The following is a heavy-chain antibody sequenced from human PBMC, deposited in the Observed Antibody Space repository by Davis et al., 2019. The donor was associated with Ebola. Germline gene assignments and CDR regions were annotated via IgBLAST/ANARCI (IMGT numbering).Heavy chain of an antibody. V-gene: IGHV3-74*01. Sequence: PGGSLRLSCAASGFTFSTFHIHWVRQTPGKGLVWVARIDPDGTGTNYADSVKGRFTISRDNAKNTLSLQMNSLRVEDTAVYYCVRDSGYYSHDYWGHGTLVTVSS. D-gene: IGHD5-12*01. CDR3: VRDSGYYSHDY. CDR2: IDPDGTGT. CDR1: GFTFSTFH. J-gene: IGHJ4*01.